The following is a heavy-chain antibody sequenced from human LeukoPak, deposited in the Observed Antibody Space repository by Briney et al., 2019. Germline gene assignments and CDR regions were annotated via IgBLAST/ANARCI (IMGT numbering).Heavy chain of an antibody. D-gene: IGHD3-10*01. V-gene: IGHV3-30*04. CDR2: ISYDGSNE. CDR1: GFTFSSYV. Sequence: PGGSLRLSCAASGFTFSSYVMHWVRQAPGKGLEWVAIISYDGSNEYYADSVKGRFTISRDNSKNTLYLQMNSLRAEDTAVYYCAKDYYGSGSPYYFDYWGQGTLVTVSS. CDR3: AKDYYGSGSPYYFDY. J-gene: IGHJ4*02.